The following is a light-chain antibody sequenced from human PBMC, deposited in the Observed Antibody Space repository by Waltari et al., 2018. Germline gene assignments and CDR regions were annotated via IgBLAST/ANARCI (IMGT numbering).Light chain of an antibody. V-gene: IGKV1-39*01. J-gene: IGKJ3*01. CDR1: QSISNY. Sequence: DIQMTQSPSSLSASVGDRVTITCRASQSISNYLNWYQKKPGKAPKLLSYTASSLQSGVPSRCSGMGSGTDFTLTISSLQPEDFATFYCQQSYSSPFTFGPGTKVDIK. CDR3: QQSYSSPFT. CDR2: TAS.